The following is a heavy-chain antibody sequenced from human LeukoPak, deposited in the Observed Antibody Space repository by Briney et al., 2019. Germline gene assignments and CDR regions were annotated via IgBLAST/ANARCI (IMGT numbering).Heavy chain of an antibody. J-gene: IGHJ1*01. CDR3: ASGGDTDSRYFKY. V-gene: IGHV3-30-3*02. D-gene: IGHD3-22*01. Sequence: GRSLKLSCAASGFTFSSYAMHWVRQAPGKGLEWVTVISYDGSNEYYADSVKGRITISRDNSKDTLYLQMNSRRAEDTAVYYCASGGDTDSRYFKYWGQGTLVTVSS. CDR2: ISYDGSNE. CDR1: GFTFSSYA.